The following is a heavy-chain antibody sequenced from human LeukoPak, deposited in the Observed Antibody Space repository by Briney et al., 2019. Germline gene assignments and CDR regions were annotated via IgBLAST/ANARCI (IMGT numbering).Heavy chain of an antibody. D-gene: IGHD2-2*01. Sequence: GGSLRLSCVASGFTFSSYWMSWVRQAPGKGLEWVANIKQDGSEKYYVDSVKGRFTISRDNAKNSLYLQMNSLRAEDTAVYYCARGGDIVVVPAAMGAFGNYYYYYMDVWGKGTTVTVSS. J-gene: IGHJ6*03. V-gene: IGHV3-7*01. CDR3: ARGGDIVVVPAAMGAFGNYYYYYMDV. CDR2: IKQDGSEK. CDR1: GFTFSSYW.